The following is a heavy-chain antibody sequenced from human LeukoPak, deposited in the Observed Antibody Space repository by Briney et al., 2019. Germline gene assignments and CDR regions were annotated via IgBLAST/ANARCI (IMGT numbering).Heavy chain of an antibody. CDR1: GGAFSGYY. Sequence: SETLYLTCAGYGGAFSGYYWSWIRQPPGKGLEWIGEINHSGSTNYNPSLKSRVTISVDTSKNQFSLKLSSVTAADTAVYYCARSIVVVPAATNWFDPWGQGTLVTVPS. CDR2: INHSGST. V-gene: IGHV4-34*01. D-gene: IGHD2-2*01. J-gene: IGHJ5*02. CDR3: ARSIVVVPAATNWFDP.